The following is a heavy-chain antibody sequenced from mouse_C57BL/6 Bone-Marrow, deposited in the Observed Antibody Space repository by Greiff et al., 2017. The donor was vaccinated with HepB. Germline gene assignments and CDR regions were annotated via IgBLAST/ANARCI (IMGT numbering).Heavy chain of an antibody. V-gene: IGHV1-5*01. J-gene: IGHJ3*01. CDR2: IYPGNSDT. CDR3: AYDYDARWFAY. CDR1: GYTFTSYW. D-gene: IGHD2-4*01. Sequence: VQLQQSGTVLARPGASVKMSCKTSGYTFTSYWMHWVKQRPGQGLEWIGAIYPGNSDTSYNQKFKGKAKLTAVTSASTAYMELSSLTNEDSAVYYCAYDYDARWFAYWGQGTLVTVSA.